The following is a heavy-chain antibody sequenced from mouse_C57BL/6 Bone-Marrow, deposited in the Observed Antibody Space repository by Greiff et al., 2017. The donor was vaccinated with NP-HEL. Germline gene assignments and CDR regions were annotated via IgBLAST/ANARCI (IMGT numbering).Heavy chain of an antibody. V-gene: IGHV1-26*01. CDR3: AGGHYFDY. CDR1: GYTFTDYY. J-gene: IGHJ2*01. CDR2: INPNNGGT. Sequence: VQLQQSGPELVKPGASVKISCKASGYTFTDYYMNWVKQSHGKSLEWIGDINPNNGGTSYNQKFKGKATLTVDKSSSTAYMELRSLTSEDSAVYYCAGGHYFDYWGQGTTLTVSS.